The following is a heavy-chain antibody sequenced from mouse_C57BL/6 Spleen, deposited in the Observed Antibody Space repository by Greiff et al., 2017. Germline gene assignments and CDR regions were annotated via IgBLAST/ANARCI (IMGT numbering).Heavy chain of an antibody. CDR2: IHPNSGST. CDR3: ARTPSTMVTAGYAMDY. V-gene: IGHV1-64*01. J-gene: IGHJ4*01. Sequence: VQLQQPGAELVKPGASVKLSCKASGYTFTSYWMHWVKQRPGQGLEWIGMIHPNSGSTNYNEKFKSKATLTVDKSSSTAYVQLSSLTSEDSAVYYCARTPSTMVTAGYAMDYWGQGTSVTVSS. D-gene: IGHD2-2*01. CDR1: GYTFTSYW.